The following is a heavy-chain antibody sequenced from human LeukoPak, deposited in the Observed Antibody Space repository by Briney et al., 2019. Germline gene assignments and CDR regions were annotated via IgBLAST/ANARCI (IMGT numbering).Heavy chain of an antibody. V-gene: IGHV4-39*01. Sequence: SETLSPTCAVYGGSFSGYYWGWIRQPPGKGLEWVGSFFFPGNTFYNPSLKSRVTISVDTSKNQFSLTLSSVTAADTAVYYCARHQTGLLYYGSGSHTAAFNLWGQGTRVTVSS. J-gene: IGHJ3*01. CDR1: GGSFSGYY. CDR3: ARHQTGLLYYGSGSHTAAFNL. CDR2: FFFPGNT. D-gene: IGHD3-10*01.